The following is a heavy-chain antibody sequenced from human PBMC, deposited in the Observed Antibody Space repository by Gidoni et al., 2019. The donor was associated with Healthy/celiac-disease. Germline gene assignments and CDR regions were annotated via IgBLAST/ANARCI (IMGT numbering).Heavy chain of an antibody. V-gene: IGHV1-69*04. J-gene: IGHJ2*01. CDR1: GGTFSSYA. D-gene: IGHD2-15*01. CDR2: IIPILGIA. CDR3: ARSLAIAATLPNWYFDL. Sequence: QVQLVQSGAEVKKPGSSVKVSCKASGGTFSSYASSWVRQAPGQGLEWMGRIIPILGIANYAQKFQGRVTITADKSTSTAYMELSSLRSEDTAVYYCARSLAIAATLPNWYFDLWGRGTLVTVSS.